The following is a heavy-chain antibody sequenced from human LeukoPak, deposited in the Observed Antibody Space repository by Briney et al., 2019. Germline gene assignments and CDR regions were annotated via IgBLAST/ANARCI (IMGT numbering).Heavy chain of an antibody. V-gene: IGHV3-53*01. J-gene: IGHJ4*02. Sequence: GGSLRLSCAASGFTVSSDYMSWVRQAPGKGLGWVSVIYSGGSTYYADSVKGRFTISRDNSRNTLYLQMNSLRAEDTAVYYCAREQSSTVTTYFDYWGQGTLVTVSS. CDR1: GFTVSSDY. D-gene: IGHD4-17*01. CDR3: AREQSSTVTTYFDY. CDR2: IYSGGST.